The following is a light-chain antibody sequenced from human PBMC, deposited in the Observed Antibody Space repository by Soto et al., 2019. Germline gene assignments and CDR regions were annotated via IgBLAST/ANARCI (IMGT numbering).Light chain of an antibody. V-gene: IGKV3-15*01. CDR2: GAS. CDR3: QHYNNWPLT. CDR1: ESVNRN. Sequence: EIVMTQSPATLSVSTGGRATLSCRASESVNRNLAWYQQRPGQSPRLLLYGASTRATGTPARFSGSGSGTEFTLTITSLQSDDFALYFCQHYNNWPLTFGGGTKVEIK. J-gene: IGKJ4*01.